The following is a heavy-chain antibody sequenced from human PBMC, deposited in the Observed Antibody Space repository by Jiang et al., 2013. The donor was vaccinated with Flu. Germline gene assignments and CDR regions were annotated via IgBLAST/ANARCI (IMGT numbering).Heavy chain of an antibody. CDR3: ARGRYGGNSPFDY. V-gene: IGHV4-34*01. Sequence: RVTISVDTSKNQFSLKLSSVTAADTAVYYCARGRYGGNSPFDYWGQGTLVTVSS. J-gene: IGHJ4*02. D-gene: IGHD4-23*01.